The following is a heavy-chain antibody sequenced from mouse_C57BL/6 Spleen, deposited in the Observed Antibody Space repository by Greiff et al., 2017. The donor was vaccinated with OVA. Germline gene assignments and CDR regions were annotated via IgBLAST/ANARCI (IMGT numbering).Heavy chain of an antibody. CDR2: INPNNGGT. J-gene: IGHJ2*01. CDR1: GYTFTDYY. D-gene: IGHD1-1*01. CDR3: ARGWTVVAPDY. V-gene: IGHV1-26*01. Sequence: EVQLQQSGPELVKPGASVKISCKASGYTFTDYYMNWVKQSHGKSLEWIGDINPNNGGTSYNQKFKGKATLTVDKSSSTAYMELRSLTSEDSAVDYCARGWTVVAPDYWGQGTTLTVSS.